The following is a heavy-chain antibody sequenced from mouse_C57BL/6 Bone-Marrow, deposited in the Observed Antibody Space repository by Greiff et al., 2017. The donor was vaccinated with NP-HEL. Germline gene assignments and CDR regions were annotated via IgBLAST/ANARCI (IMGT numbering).Heavy chain of an antibody. CDR3: TRPYYYGSSLDY. CDR2: IDPANGNT. J-gene: IGHJ2*01. D-gene: IGHD1-1*01. Sequence: EVQLQQSVAELVRPGASVKLSCTASGFNIKNTYMHWVKQRPEQGLEWIGRIDPANGNTKYAPKFQGKATITADTSSNTAFLQLSSLAAEDTAIYYCTRPYYYGSSLDYWGQGTTLTVSS. CDR1: GFNIKNTY. V-gene: IGHV14-3*01.